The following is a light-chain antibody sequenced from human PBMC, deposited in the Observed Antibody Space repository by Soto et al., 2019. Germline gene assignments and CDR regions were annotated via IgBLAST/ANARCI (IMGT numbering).Light chain of an antibody. CDR2: DVS. V-gene: IGLV2-11*01. J-gene: IGLJ1*01. Sequence: QSALTQPRSVSGSPGQSVTISCTGTNSDVGVYNYVSWYQQYPGKAPKIMIYDVSKRPSGVPDRFSGSKSDNTASLTISGLQAEDEADYYCCSYAGSNTFVFGTGTKVTVL. CDR3: CSYAGSNTFV. CDR1: NSDVGVYNY.